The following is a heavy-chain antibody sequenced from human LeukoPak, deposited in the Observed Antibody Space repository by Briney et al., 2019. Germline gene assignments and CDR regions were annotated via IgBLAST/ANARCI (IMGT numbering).Heavy chain of an antibody. V-gene: IGHV3-33*01. Sequence: GGSLRPSCAASGFTFSSYGMHWVRQAPGKGLEWVAVIWYDGSNKYYADSVKGRFTISRDNSKNTLYLQMNSLRAEDTAVYYCAREGITGTLGAFDIWGQGTMVTVSS. D-gene: IGHD1-20*01. CDR2: IWYDGSNK. J-gene: IGHJ3*02. CDR1: GFTFSSYG. CDR3: AREGITGTLGAFDI.